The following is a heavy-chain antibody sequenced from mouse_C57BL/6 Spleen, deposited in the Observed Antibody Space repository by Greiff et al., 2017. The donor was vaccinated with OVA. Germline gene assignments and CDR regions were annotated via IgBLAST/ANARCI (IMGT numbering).Heavy chain of an antibody. V-gene: IGHV1-42*01. CDR2: INPSTGGT. J-gene: IGHJ4*01. CDR3: ASRKLYAMDY. CDR1: GYSFTGYY. Sequence: EVQLQQSGPELVKPGASVKISCKASGYSFTGYYMNWVKQSPEKSLEWIGEINPSTGGTTYNQKFKAKATLTVDKSSSTAYMQLKSLTSEDSAVYYCASRKLYAMDYWGQGTSVTVSS.